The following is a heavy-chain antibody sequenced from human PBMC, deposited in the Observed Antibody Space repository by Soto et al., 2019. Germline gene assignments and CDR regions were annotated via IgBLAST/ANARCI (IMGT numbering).Heavy chain of an antibody. J-gene: IGHJ4*02. D-gene: IGHD5-12*01. CDR2: IDYSGST. Sequence: QVQLQESGPGLVKPSQTLSLTCTVSGGSISSGGYYWSWIRQHPGKGLEWIAYIDYSGSTYYNPSLTSRVTISVDTSKNQFSLKLSSVTAADTAVYYCARRIVATIYYFDYWGQGTLVTVSS. V-gene: IGHV4-31*03. CDR1: GGSISSGGYY. CDR3: ARRIVATIYYFDY.